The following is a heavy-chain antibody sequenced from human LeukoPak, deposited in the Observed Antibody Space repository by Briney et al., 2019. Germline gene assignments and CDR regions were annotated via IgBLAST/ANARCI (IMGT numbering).Heavy chain of an antibody. V-gene: IGHV4-30-2*01. CDR1: GGSISSGGYY. CDR3: ARVSPPIVVVPAAIHNDAFDI. J-gene: IGHJ3*02. Sequence: SETLSLTCTVSGGSISSGGYYWSWIRQPPGKGLEWIGYIYHSGSTYYNPSLKSRVTISVDRSKNQFSLKLSSVTAADTAVYYCARVSPPIVVVPAAIHNDAFDIWGQGTMVTVSS. D-gene: IGHD2-2*02. CDR2: IYHSGST.